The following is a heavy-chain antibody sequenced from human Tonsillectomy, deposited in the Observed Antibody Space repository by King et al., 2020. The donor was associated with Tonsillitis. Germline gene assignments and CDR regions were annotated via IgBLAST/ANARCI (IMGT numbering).Heavy chain of an antibody. CDR2: ISSSSSHI. D-gene: IGHD3-3*01. CDR3: ARLSVFWSDQNWFDS. CDR1: GFTFSDYY. J-gene: IGHJ5*01. Sequence: VQLVESGGNLVKPGGSLRLSCAASGFTFSDYYMSWIRQAPGKGLEWISSISSSSSHINYADSAKGRFTISRDNAKNSLFLQMNSLRADDTAVYYCARLSVFWSDQNWFDSWGQGTLVTVSS. V-gene: IGHV3-11*05.